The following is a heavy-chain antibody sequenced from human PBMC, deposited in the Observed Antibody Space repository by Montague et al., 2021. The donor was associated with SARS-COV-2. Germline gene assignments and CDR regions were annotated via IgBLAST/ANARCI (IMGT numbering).Heavy chain of an antibody. Sequence: SETLSLTCTVSGGSITGYYWSWLRRSPGKGLEWIAYSYNCGAVNYNPSLGSRVTISTDTSKNQLSLKVNSVTAADTAVYYCARGGGYYNYGLDVWGPGTTVTVSS. J-gene: IGHJ6*02. CDR3: ARGGGYYNYGLDV. CDR2: SYNCGAV. D-gene: IGHD3-22*01. CDR1: GGSITGYY. V-gene: IGHV4-59*01.